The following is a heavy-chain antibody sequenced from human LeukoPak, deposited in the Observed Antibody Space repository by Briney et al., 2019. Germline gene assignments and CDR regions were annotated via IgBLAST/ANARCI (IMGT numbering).Heavy chain of an antibody. J-gene: IGHJ3*02. V-gene: IGHV4-4*02. Sequence: SETLSLTCTVSGGSISSSNWWSWVRQPPGKGLEWIGEIYHSGSTNYNPSLKSRVTISVDKSKNQFSLKLSSVTAADTAVYYCARVTITMIVVVTHYAFDIWGQGIMVTVSS. CDR2: IYHSGST. CDR1: GGSISSSNW. D-gene: IGHD3-22*01. CDR3: ARVTITMIVVVTHYAFDI.